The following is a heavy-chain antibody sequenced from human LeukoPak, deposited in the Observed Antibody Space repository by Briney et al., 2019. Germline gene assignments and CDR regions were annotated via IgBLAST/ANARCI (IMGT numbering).Heavy chain of an antibody. J-gene: IGHJ3*02. CDR2: IYYSGST. V-gene: IGHV4-59*08. D-gene: IGHD6-19*01. Sequence: SETLSLTCTVSGCSISSYYWSWIRQPPGKGLEWIGYIYYSGSTNYNPSLKSRVTISVDTSKHQFSLKLSSVTAADTAVYYCASSYSSGWYDAFDIWGQGTMVTVSS. CDR1: GCSISSYY. CDR3: ASSYSSGWYDAFDI.